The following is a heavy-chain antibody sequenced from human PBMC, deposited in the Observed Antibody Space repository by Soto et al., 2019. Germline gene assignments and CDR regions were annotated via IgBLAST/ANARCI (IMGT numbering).Heavy chain of an antibody. J-gene: IGHJ6*02. CDR2: ISGSGAGT. CDR1: GFTFSTSA. V-gene: IGHV3-23*01. Sequence: GGSLRLSCTASGFTFSTSAMSWVRQAPGRGLEWVSGISGSGAGTYYADSVKGRFTVSRDNSKNTLYLQMSGLRAEDAAVYYCAKGPTVFGAVISFDYYYGMYVWGQGTPVTVSS. CDR3: AKGPTVFGAVISFDYYYGMYV. D-gene: IGHD3-3*01.